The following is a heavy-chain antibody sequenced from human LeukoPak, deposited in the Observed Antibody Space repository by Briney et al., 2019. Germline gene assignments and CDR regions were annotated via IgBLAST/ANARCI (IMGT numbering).Heavy chain of an antibody. V-gene: IGHV1-69*13. Sequence: SVKVSCKASGYTFTSYYMHWVRQAPGQGLEWMGGIIPIFGTANYAQKFQGRVTITADESTSTAYMELSSLRSEDTAVYYCARERSLCSGGSCYPPGMIYGMDVWGQGTTVTVSS. D-gene: IGHD2-15*01. J-gene: IGHJ6*02. CDR3: ARERSLCSGGSCYPPGMIYGMDV. CDR1: GYTFTSYY. CDR2: IIPIFGTA.